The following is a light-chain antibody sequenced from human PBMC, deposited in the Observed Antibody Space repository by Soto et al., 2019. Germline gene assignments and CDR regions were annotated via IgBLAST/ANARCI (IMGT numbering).Light chain of an antibody. V-gene: IGKV3-20*01. CDR3: QQYGSSIT. CDR1: QSVSSSY. J-gene: IGKJ5*01. CDR2: GAS. Sequence: EIVLTQSPATLSSSPGESAPLSCRASQSVSSSYLACYQQKPGPATRLLIYGASSRATGLPDRCSGSGSGTDFTITINRLEPEDFAVYYCQQYGSSITFGQGTRLE.